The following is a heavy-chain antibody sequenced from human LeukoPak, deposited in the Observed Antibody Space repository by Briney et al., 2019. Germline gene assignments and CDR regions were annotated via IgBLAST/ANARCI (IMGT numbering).Heavy chain of an antibody. CDR1: GFTFSNYD. Sequence: PGGSLRLSCVASGFTFSNYDMSWVRQAPGKGLEWVSGISNSGSSTDYADSVKGRFTISRDNSENIVYLQMDSLRAEDTAVYYYARSSARYYFDYWGQGTLVTVSS. CDR3: ARSSARYYFDY. D-gene: IGHD6-25*01. J-gene: IGHJ4*02. CDR2: ISNSGSST. V-gene: IGHV3-23*01.